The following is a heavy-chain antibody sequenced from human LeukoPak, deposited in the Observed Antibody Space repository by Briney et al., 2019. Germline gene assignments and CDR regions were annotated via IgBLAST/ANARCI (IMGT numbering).Heavy chain of an antibody. CDR2: IYPGVSDT. V-gene: IGHV5-51*01. Sequence: ESLKTSCKASGYRFTTYWIGWGRQMPGKGLEWMGIIYPGVSDTRHSPSLEGQVPISADKSFTTAYLPWSSLKASDTAMYYCARQITDQSSGYDSIDYWGQGTLVTVSS. J-gene: IGHJ4*02. CDR3: ARQITDQSSGYDSIDY. D-gene: IGHD5-12*01. CDR1: GYRFTTYW.